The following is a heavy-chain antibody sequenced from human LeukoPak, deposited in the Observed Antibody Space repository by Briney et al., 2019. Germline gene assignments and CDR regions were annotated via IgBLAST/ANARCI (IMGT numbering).Heavy chain of an antibody. J-gene: IGHJ6*02. CDR3: AKDKPLAYYYNSSGCMDV. CDR2: ISHSSGYI. D-gene: IGHD3-22*01. CDR1: GFSFSSYN. V-gene: IGHV3-21*01. Sequence: PGGSLRLSCAASGFSFSSYNMEWVRQAPGKGLEWVSSISHSSGYIQYADSVKGRFTISRDNSKNTLYLQMNSLRAEDTAVYYCAKDKPLAYYYNSSGCMDVWGQGTTVTVSS.